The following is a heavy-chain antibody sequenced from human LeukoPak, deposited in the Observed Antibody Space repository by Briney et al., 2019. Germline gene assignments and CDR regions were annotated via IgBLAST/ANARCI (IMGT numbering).Heavy chain of an antibody. D-gene: IGHD2-15*01. J-gene: IGHJ4*02. V-gene: IGHV3-11*04. Sequence: GGSLRLSCAASGFPFSDYYMTWVRQAPGKGLEWLSYIDNSGSTAHYAASVRGRLTISRDNAKNPLYLQMNSLRAEDTAVYYCARGHGGNIDQWGQGNLVTVSS. CDR2: IDNSGSTA. CDR1: GFPFSDYY. CDR3: ARGHGGNIDQ.